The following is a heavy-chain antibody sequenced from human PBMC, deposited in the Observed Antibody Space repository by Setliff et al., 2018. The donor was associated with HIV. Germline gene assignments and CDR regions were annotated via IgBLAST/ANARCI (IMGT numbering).Heavy chain of an antibody. CDR3: ARYAASGTGWFDP. Sequence: ASVKVSCKASGYDFTAYAISWVRQAPGQGLEWMGRIGGDNANIKFAQSFQGRVTMTTDTPTNTAYLGLTSLRSDDTAVYYCARYAASGTGWFDPWGQGTQVTVSS. D-gene: IGHD2-8*02. CDR2: IGGDNANI. V-gene: IGHV1-18*01. CDR1: GYDFTAYA. J-gene: IGHJ5*02.